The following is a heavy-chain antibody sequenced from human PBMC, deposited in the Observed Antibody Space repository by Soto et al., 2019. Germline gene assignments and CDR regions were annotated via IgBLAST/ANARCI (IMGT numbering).Heavy chain of an antibody. V-gene: IGHV4-31*03. CDR2: FYSSGSI. CDR1: GYSITAGGYY. J-gene: IGHJ5*02. CDR3: ARMYSSGSGWFHP. Sequence: SETLSLTCFVSGYSITAGGYYWSWIRHHPGKGLEWIGSFYSSGSIIYNPSLRSRVSISGDTSSNQFSMSLTSVTAADTARYYCARMYSSGSGWFHPWGQGTPVTVSS. D-gene: IGHD6-19*01.